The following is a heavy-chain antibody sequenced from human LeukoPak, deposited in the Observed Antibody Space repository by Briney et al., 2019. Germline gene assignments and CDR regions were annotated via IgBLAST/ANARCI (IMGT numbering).Heavy chain of an antibody. J-gene: IGHJ3*02. CDR3: ARGSEVGGTEKNALDI. D-gene: IGHD1-26*01. V-gene: IGHV1-2*02. CDR1: GYTFTGYY. Sequence: ASVKVSCKTSGYTFTGYYIHWVRQAPGQGLEWMGWINPNSVDTRYAQKFQDRVTMTRDTSITTAHMELSGLRSDDTALYYCARGSEVGGTEKNALDIWGQGTMVTVSS. CDR2: INPNSVDT.